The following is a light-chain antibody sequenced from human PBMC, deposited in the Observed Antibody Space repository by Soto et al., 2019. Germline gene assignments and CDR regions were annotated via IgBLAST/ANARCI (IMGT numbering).Light chain of an antibody. V-gene: IGKV1-39*01. CDR2: AAS. CDR1: QSIFNY. CDR3: QPRYSSPWT. Sequence: DIQVTQSPSSLSASVGDRVTITCRASQSIFNYLNWYQQKPGKAPKLLIYAASSLQSGVPSRFSGGGAGTDFTLTISSLQPEDFATYYCQPRYSSPWTFGLGTKVEIK. J-gene: IGKJ1*01.